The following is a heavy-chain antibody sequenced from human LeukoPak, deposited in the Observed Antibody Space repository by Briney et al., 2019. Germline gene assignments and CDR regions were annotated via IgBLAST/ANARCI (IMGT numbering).Heavy chain of an antibody. J-gene: IGHJ3*02. V-gene: IGHV1-69*13. CDR2: IIPLFGIT. CDR1: GGTFSSYA. D-gene: IGHD3-3*01. Sequence: GASVKVSCKASGGTFSSYAINWVRQAPGQGLEWMGEIIPLFGITYYAPKFHGRVTISADESTNTVYMELSSLRSEDTAVYYCARKVESLANGFDIWGQGTMVTVSS. CDR3: ARKVESLANGFDI.